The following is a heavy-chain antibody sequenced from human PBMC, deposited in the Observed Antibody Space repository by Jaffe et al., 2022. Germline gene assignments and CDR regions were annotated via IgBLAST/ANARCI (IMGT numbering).Heavy chain of an antibody. J-gene: IGHJ4*02. D-gene: IGHD2-15*01. CDR1: GFTFSSYA. V-gene: IGHV3-23*01. CDR3: AKGGRGRVVVAATPELDY. Sequence: EVQLLESGGGLVQPGGSLRLSCAASGFTFSSYAMSWVRQAPGKGLEWVSAISGSGGSTYYADSVKGRFTISRDNSKNTLYLQMNSLRAEDTAVYYCAKGGRGRVVVAATPELDYWGQGTLVTVSS. CDR2: ISGSGGST.